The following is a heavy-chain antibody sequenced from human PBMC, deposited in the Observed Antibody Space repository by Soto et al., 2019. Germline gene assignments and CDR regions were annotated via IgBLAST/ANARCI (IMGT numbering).Heavy chain of an antibody. CDR2: IKQDGSGQ. V-gene: IGHV3-7*01. D-gene: IGHD3-9*01. Sequence: GSLRLSCAASGFTFTTYWMSWVRQAPGKGLEWVASIKQDGSGQYYLDSVRGRFTISRDSAKNSLYLQMNSLRAEDTAVYYCATSSDTGYIFDFWGQGTLVAVSS. CDR3: ATSSDTGYIFDF. CDR1: GFTFTTYW. J-gene: IGHJ4*02.